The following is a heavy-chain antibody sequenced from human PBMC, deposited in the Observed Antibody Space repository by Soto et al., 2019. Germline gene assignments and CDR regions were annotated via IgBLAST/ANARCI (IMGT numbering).Heavy chain of an antibody. CDR1: GFTFSSYA. D-gene: IGHD5-12*01. J-gene: IGHJ6*03. CDR3: ARVGYSGYDSEKAYYYYYYYLDV. V-gene: IGHV3-23*01. CDR2: ISGSGGST. Sequence: PGGSLRLPCAASGFTFSSYAMSXVRQAPGKGLEWVSAISGSGGSTYYADAVKGRFTISRDNSKNTLYLQMNSLRAEDTAVYFCARVGYSGYDSEKAYYYYYYYLDVWGKGTTVTVSS.